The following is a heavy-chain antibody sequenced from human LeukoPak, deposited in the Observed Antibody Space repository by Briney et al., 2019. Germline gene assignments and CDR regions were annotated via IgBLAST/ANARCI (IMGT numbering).Heavy chain of an antibody. V-gene: IGHV1-2*02. CDR1: GYTFTGYY. CDR2: INPNSGGT. Sequence: ASVKVSCKASGYTFTGYYMHWVRQAPGRGLEWMGWINPNSGGTNYAQKFQGRVTMTRDTSISTAYMELSRLRSDDTAVYYCARLQSPPYYFDYWGQGTLVTVSS. CDR3: ARLQSPPYYFDY. J-gene: IGHJ4*02.